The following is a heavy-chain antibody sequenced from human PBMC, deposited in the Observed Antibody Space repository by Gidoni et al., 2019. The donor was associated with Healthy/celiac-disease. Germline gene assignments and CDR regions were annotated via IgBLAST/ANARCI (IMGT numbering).Heavy chain of an antibody. CDR2: ISYDGSNK. D-gene: IGHD3-9*01. J-gene: IGHJ4*02. CDR3: AKLYYDILTGYYGDYFDY. CDR1: GFPFSSYG. V-gene: IGHV3-30*18. Sequence: QVQLVESGGGVVQPGRSLRLPCSHLGFPFSSYGMHWVRQAPGKGLEWVAVISYDGSNKYYADSVKGRFTISRDNSKNTLYLQMNSLRVEDTAVYYCAKLYYDILTGYYGDYFDYWGQGTLVTVSS.